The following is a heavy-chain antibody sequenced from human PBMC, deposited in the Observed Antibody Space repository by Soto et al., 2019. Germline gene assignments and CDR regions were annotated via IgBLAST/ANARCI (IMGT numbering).Heavy chain of an antibody. Sequence: SETLSLTCNVSGGSISSYYWSWIRQPPGKGLEWIGYIYYSGSTDYNPSLKSRVTISVDTSNNQFSLTVSSVTAADTAVYYCARDPRISGWLELWGQGTTVTGSS. CDR2: IYYSGST. J-gene: IGHJ6*02. CDR1: GGSISSYY. CDR3: ARDPRISGWLEL. V-gene: IGHV4-59*01. D-gene: IGHD6-13*01.